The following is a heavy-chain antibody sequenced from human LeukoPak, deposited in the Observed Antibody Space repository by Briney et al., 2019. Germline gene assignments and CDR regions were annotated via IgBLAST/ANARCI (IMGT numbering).Heavy chain of an antibody. CDR1: GFTFSSYG. Sequence: GGSLRLSCAASGFTFSSYGMHWVRQAPGKGLEWVAVIWYDGSNKYYADSVKGRFTISRDNSKNTLYLQMNSLRAEDTAVYYCARAGYCSGGSCYGKDYWGQGTLVTVSS. CDR2: IWYDGSNK. V-gene: IGHV3-33*08. J-gene: IGHJ4*02. CDR3: ARAGYCSGGSCYGKDY. D-gene: IGHD2-15*01.